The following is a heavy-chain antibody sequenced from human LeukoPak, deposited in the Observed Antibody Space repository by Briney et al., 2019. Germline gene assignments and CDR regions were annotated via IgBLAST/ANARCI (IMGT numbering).Heavy chain of an antibody. CDR3: ARETAVAVDY. CDR1: GFTFSSYA. D-gene: IGHD6-19*01. J-gene: IGHJ4*02. Sequence: GGSLRLSCAASGFTFSSYAMHWVRQAPGKGLEWVAVISYDGSNKYYADSVKGRFTISRDNSKNTLYLQMNSLRAEDTAVCYCARETAVAVDYWGQGTLVTVSS. V-gene: IGHV3-30-3*01. CDR2: ISYDGSNK.